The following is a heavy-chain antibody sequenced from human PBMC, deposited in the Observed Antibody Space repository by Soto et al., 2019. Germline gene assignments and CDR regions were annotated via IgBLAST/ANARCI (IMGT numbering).Heavy chain of an antibody. CDR1: GYTFTNYD. Sequence: ASVKVSCKASGYTFTNYDINWVRQATGQGLEWMGWMNPNSGNTGYAQKFQGRVTMTRDTSISTAYMELSSLRSEDTAVYYCASQVVGATRYFDYWGQGTLVTVSS. CDR2: MNPNSGNT. J-gene: IGHJ4*02. V-gene: IGHV1-8*01. CDR3: ASQVVGATRYFDY. D-gene: IGHD1-26*01.